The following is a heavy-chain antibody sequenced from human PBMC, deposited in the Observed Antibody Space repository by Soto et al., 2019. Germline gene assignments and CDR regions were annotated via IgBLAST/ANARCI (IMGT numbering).Heavy chain of an antibody. V-gene: IGHV3-21*01. CDR2: ISSSSSYI. CDR1: GFTFSSYS. J-gene: IGHJ6*02. Sequence: GGSLRLSCAASGFTFSSYSMNWVRQAPGKGLEWVSSISSSSSYIYYADSVKGRFTISRDNAKNSLYLQMNSLRAEDTAVYYCAGGESKYYYDSSGYYLYYYYYYGSDLSGQGTTVTVSS. D-gene: IGHD3-22*01. CDR3: AGGESKYYYDSSGYYLYYYYYYGSDL.